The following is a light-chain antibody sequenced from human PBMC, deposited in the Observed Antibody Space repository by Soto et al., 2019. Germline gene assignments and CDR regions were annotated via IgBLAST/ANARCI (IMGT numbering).Light chain of an antibody. V-gene: IGLV1-44*01. Sequence: QSVLTQPPSASGTPGQRVTISCSGSSSNIGSNTVNWYQQLPGTAPKLLIYSNNQRPSGVPDRFSGSTSGASASLAISGLQSEDEDDYYCAAWDDSLNAWVFGGGTKVTVL. CDR1: SSNIGSNT. CDR2: SNN. J-gene: IGLJ3*02. CDR3: AAWDDSLNAWV.